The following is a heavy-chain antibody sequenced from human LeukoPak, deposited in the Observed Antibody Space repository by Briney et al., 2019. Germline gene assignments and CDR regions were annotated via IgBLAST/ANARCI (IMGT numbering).Heavy chain of an antibody. J-gene: IGHJ4*02. CDR2: IYSGGTT. Sequence: GGSLRLSCAASGFTVSTNCMTGVRQAPGKGLEGVSPIYSGGTTYYADSVMGRFTISRHNSRNTLYLQMNSLRAEDTAVYYCARVDTVMAYYFDLWGQGTLVTVSS. V-gene: IGHV3-53*04. D-gene: IGHD5-18*01. CDR1: GFTVSTNC. CDR3: ARVDTVMAYYFDL.